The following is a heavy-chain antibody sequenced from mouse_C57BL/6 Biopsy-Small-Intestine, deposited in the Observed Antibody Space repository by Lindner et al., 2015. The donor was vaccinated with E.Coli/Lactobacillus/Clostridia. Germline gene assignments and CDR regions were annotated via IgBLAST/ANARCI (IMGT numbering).Heavy chain of an antibody. D-gene: IGHD2-13*01. CDR3: ARSPPRKGHGDWGDDVVDI. CDR1: GGFFPGYV. CDR2: HPYLME. Sequence: SVKVSCKASGGFFPGYVITSGADRPLDKGLSGWGDHPYLMEQQNYAQKLQGRVTLTADESTDTAYMELRSLTSDDTAVYYCARSPPRKGHGDWGDDVVDIWGQGTLVTVSS. V-gene: IGHV1-54*02. J-gene: IGHJ3*01.